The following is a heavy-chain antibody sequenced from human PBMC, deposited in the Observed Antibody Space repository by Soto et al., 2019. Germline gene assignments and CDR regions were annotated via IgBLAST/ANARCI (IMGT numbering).Heavy chain of an antibody. CDR3: ARNPEVATPGDWFDT. CDR1: GYTFTGYY. Sequence: ASVKVSCKASGYTFTGYYMHWVRQAPGQGLEWMGWINPNSGGTNYAQKFQGRVTMTRDTSISTAYMELSRLRSDDTAVYYCARNPEVATPGDWFDTWGQGTLVTVSS. D-gene: IGHD5-12*01. CDR2: INPNSGGT. V-gene: IGHV1-2*02. J-gene: IGHJ5*02.